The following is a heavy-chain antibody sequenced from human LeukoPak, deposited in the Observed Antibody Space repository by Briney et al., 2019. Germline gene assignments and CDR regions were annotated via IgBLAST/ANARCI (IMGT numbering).Heavy chain of an antibody. Sequence: SETLSLTCTVSGGSISSNSYYWGWIRQPPGKGLKWIGSIYYSGSTYYNPSLKSRVTISVDTSKNQFSLRLTSVTAADTAVYFCATLVSTRYYFDYWGQGTLVTVSS. D-gene: IGHD5/OR15-5a*01. CDR1: GGSISSNSYY. J-gene: IGHJ4*02. CDR2: IYYSGST. CDR3: ATLVSTRYYFDY. V-gene: IGHV4-39*01.